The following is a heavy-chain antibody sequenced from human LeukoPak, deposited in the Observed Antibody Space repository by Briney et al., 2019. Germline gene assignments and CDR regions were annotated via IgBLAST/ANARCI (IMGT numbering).Heavy chain of an antibody. CDR3: ARRRYGLGSYSDAFDI. CDR1: GFTFISYD. D-gene: IGHD3-10*01. CDR2: IDTAGGT. Sequence: PGGSLRLSCAASGFTFISYDMHWVRQPTGKGLEWVSGIDTAGGTYYPGSVKGRFTISRENAKNYLSLQMNSLRAGDTAVYYCARRRYGLGSYSDAFDIWGQGTMVTVSS. J-gene: IGHJ3*02. V-gene: IGHV3-13*04.